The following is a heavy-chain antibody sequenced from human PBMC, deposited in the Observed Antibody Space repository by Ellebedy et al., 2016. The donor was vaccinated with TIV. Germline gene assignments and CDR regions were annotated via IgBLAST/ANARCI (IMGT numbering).Heavy chain of an antibody. D-gene: IGHD3-10*01. CDR2: IWSDGNNK. CDR3: TRDVHDPSGGH. Sequence: GESLKISXAASGFSFSSYGMHWVRQAPGRGLEWVALIWSDGNNKFYGDSVKGRFTISRDNSNNMLYLQMNSLRAEDTAVYYCTRDVHDPSGGHWGQGTLVTVSS. J-gene: IGHJ4*02. V-gene: IGHV3-33*01. CDR1: GFSFSSYG.